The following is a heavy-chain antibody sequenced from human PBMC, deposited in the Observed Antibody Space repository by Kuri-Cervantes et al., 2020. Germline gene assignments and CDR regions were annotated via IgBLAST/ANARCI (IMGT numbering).Heavy chain of an antibody. CDR3: ARELHDSSGYYNNWFDP. CDR1: GFTVSSNY. V-gene: IGHV3-66*01. Sequence: GESLKISCAASGFTVSSNYMSWVRQAPGKGLEWVSVIYSGGSTYYADFVKGRFTISRDNSKNTLYLQMNSLRAEDTAVYYCARELHDSSGYYNNWFDPWGQGTLVTVSS. CDR2: IYSGGST. D-gene: IGHD3-22*01. J-gene: IGHJ5*02.